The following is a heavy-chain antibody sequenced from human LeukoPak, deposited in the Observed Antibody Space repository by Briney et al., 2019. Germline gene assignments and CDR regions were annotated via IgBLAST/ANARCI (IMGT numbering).Heavy chain of an antibody. D-gene: IGHD1-14*01. CDR2: ISYDGSNK. CDR3: ASSGSGFPHRNWFDP. V-gene: IGHV3-30*04. CDR1: GFTFSSYA. J-gene: IGHJ5*02. Sequence: GWSLRLSCAASGFTFSSYAMHWVRQAPGKGLEWVAVISYDGSNKYYADSVKGRFTISRDNSKNTLYLQMNSLRAEDTAVYYCASSGSGFPHRNWFDPWGQGTLVTVSS.